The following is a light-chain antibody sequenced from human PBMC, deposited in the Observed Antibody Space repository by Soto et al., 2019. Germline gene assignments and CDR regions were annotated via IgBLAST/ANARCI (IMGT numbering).Light chain of an antibody. CDR3: QHLHWA. CDR2: GVS. V-gene: IGKV1-9*01. Sequence: IHLTQSPSSLSASVGDRVTITCRASQEISGYLAWYQQTPGKAPKLLIYGVSTLQDGVSSRFSGRGPGTDFSLTISSLQPEDFATYYCQHLHWAFGPGT. J-gene: IGKJ1*01. CDR1: QEISGY.